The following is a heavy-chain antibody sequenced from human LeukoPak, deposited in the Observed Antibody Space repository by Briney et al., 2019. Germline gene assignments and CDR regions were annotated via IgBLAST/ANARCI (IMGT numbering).Heavy chain of an antibody. Sequence: GASVNVSCKASGYTFTGYAIHWVRQAPGQSLEWMGWINAGNGNTKYSQKFQGRVTITTDTSASTAYMELSSLRSEDTAVYYCARGSVFPLYGLDVWGQGTTLTVSS. V-gene: IGHV1-3*01. CDR3: ARGSVFPLYGLDV. D-gene: IGHD1-14*01. J-gene: IGHJ6*02. CDR1: GYTFTGYA. CDR2: INAGNGNT.